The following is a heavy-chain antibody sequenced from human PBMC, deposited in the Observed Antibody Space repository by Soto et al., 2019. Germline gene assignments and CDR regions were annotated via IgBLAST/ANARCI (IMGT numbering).Heavy chain of an antibody. CDR3: AKDRPGGVATGSDY. Sequence: EVQLLESGGGLVQPGGSLRLSCAASGFTFSSYAMSWVRQAPGKGLEWVSAISGSGGSTYYGDSVKGRFTISRDNSKNTLYLQRNSQRPEDTAVEYCAKDRPGGVATGSDYWGQGTLVTVSS. J-gene: IGHJ4*02. CDR2: ISGSGGST. CDR1: GFTFSSYA. D-gene: IGHD5-12*01. V-gene: IGHV3-23*01.